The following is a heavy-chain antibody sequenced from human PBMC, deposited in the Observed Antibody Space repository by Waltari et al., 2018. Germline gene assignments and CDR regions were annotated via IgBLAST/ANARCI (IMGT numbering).Heavy chain of an antibody. D-gene: IGHD6-19*01. CDR1: GGSFSGYY. CDR2: INHSGST. V-gene: IGHV4-34*01. Sequence: QVQLQQWGAGLLKPSETLSLTCAVYGGSFSGYYWSWIRQPPGKGLEWIGEINHSGSTNYHPSLKSRVTISVDTSKNQFSLKLSSVTAADTAVYYCARGGWLPVYYFDYWGQGTLVTVSS. J-gene: IGHJ4*02. CDR3: ARGGWLPVYYFDY.